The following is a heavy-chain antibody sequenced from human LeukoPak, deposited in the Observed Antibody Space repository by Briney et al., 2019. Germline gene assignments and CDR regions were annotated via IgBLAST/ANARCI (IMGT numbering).Heavy chain of an antibody. J-gene: IGHJ4*02. CDR1: AFTFNNYG. Sequence: PGGSLRLSCAASAFTFNNYGMHWVRQAPCKGLEWVAFIRFDGSNKYYADSVQGRFTISRDNSKNTLYLQMNSLRVEDTAVYYCAKDPGGRYYYGSGSHYWGQGTLVTVSS. V-gene: IGHV3-30*02. D-gene: IGHD3-10*01. CDR3: AKDPGGRYYYGSGSHY. CDR2: IRFDGSNK.